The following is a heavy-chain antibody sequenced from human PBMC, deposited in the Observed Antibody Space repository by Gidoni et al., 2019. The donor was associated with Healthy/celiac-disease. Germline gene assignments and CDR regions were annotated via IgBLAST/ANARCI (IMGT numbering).Heavy chain of an antibody. CDR2: ISSSSSTI. CDR3: ARDRVREYGPYYYYGMDV. D-gene: IGHD3-10*01. V-gene: IGHV3-48*02. J-gene: IGHJ6*02. CDR1: GFTFSSYS. Sequence: EVQLVESGGGLVQPGGSLRLSCAASGFTFSSYSMNWVRQAPGKGLEWVSYISSSSSTIYYADSVKGRFTISRDNAKNSLYLQRNSLRDEDTAVYYCARDRVREYGPYYYYGMDVWGQGTTVTVSS.